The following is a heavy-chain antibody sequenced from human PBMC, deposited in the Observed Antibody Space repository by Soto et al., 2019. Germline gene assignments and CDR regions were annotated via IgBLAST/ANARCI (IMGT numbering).Heavy chain of an antibody. V-gene: IGHV3-23*01. CDR3: AKGGEGSCSKTSCLYFSDY. D-gene: IGHD2-2*01. Sequence: EVQLLDSGGGLVQPGGSLRLSCAASGFTFSTYAMSWVRQAPGKGLEWVSTISGSGDSTYYANSVKGRFTISRDNSRNTLDLEMNRLRVEDTGVYYCAKGGEGSCSKTSCLYFSDYWGQGALVTVSS. J-gene: IGHJ4*02. CDR2: ISGSGDST. CDR1: GFTFSTYA.